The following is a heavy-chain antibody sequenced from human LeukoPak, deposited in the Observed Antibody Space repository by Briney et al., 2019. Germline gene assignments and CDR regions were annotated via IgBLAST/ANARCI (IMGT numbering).Heavy chain of an antibody. D-gene: IGHD1-26*01. CDR1: GFTFSSYG. V-gene: IGHV3-30*02. CDR2: IRYDGSNK. Sequence: GGSLRLSCAASGFTFSSYGMHWVRQAPGKGLEWVAFIRYDGSNKYYADSVKGRFTISRDNSKNTLYLQMNSLRAEDTAVYYCAKLPLFYSGSYWAFDIWGQGTMVTVSS. J-gene: IGHJ3*02. CDR3: AKLPLFYSGSYWAFDI.